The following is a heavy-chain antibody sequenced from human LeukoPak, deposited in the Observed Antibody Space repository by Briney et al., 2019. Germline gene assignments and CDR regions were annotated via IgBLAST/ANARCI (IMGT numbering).Heavy chain of an antibody. Sequence: PEGSLRLSCAASGFTFSDYYMSWIRQAPGKGLEWVSYISSTGSTIYYADSVKGRFTISRDNAKNSLYLQMNSLRAEDTAVYYCASSPDTAMVDYWGQGTLVTVSS. CDR2: ISSTGSTI. D-gene: IGHD5-18*01. CDR1: GFTFSDYY. V-gene: IGHV3-11*01. CDR3: ASSPDTAMVDY. J-gene: IGHJ4*02.